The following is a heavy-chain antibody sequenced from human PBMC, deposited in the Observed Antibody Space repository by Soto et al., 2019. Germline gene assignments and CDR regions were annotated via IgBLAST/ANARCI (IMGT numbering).Heavy chain of an antibody. CDR1: GFTFSSYA. Sequence: GGSLRLSCAASGFTFSSYAVHWVRQAPGKGLEWVAVISYDGSNKYYADSVKGRFTISRDNSKNTLYLQMNSLRAEDTAVYYCARAAVAGTDAFDIWGQGTMVTVSS. D-gene: IGHD6-19*01. CDR3: ARAAVAGTDAFDI. J-gene: IGHJ3*02. V-gene: IGHV3-30-3*01. CDR2: ISYDGSNK.